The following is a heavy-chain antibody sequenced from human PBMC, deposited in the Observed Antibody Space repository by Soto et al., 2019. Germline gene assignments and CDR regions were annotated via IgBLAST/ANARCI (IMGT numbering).Heavy chain of an antibody. D-gene: IGHD3-22*01. J-gene: IGHJ4*02. V-gene: IGHV3-33*01. CDR2: IWYDGSNK. CDR3: ASGKLYYYDSSGPFGNY. CDR1: GFTFSSYG. Sequence: GGSLRLSCAASGFTFSSYGMHWVRQAPGKGLEWVAVIWYDGSNKYYADSVKGRFTISRDNSKNTLYLQMNSLRAEDTAVYYRASGKLYYYDSSGPFGNYWGQGTLVTVSS.